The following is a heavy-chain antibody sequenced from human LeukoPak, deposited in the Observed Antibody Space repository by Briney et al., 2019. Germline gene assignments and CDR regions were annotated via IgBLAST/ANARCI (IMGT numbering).Heavy chain of an antibody. CDR3: ARDRYGVLWFGDICWFDP. CDR1: GGSISSYY. CDR2: IHTSGST. V-gene: IGHV4-4*07. J-gene: IGHJ5*02. D-gene: IGHD3-10*01. Sequence: SETLSLTCTVSGGSISSYYWNWIRQPAGKGLEWIGRIHTSGSTNYNPSLKSRITMSVDTSKNQFSLKLSSVTAADTAVYYCARDRYGVLWFGDICWFDPWGQGTLVTVSS.